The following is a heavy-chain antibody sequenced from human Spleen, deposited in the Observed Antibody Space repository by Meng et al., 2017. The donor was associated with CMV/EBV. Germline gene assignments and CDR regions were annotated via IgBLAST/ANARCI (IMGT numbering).Heavy chain of an antibody. J-gene: IGHJ4*02. V-gene: IGHV4-34*01. CDR2: INHSGST. CDR1: GGSFSGYY. Sequence: QVQLQESGPGLVKPSETLSLTCAVYGGSFSGYYWSWIRQPPGKGLEWIGEINHSGSTNYNPSLKSRVTISVDTSKNQFSLKLSSVTAADTAVYYCARGIDYYDSSRHFDYWGQGTLVTVSS. CDR3: ARGIDYYDSSRHFDY. D-gene: IGHD3-22*01.